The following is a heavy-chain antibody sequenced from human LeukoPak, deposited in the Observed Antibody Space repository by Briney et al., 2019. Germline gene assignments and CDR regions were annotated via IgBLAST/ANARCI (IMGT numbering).Heavy chain of an antibody. D-gene: IGHD1-20*01. V-gene: IGHV4-30-2*01. CDR2: IYHSGST. CDR1: GFTFSSFA. CDR3: ARGGITGSDY. Sequence: LRLSCAASGFTFSSFAMTWVRQPPGKGPEWIGYIYHSGSTYYNPSLKSRVTISVDRSKNQFSLKLSSVTAADTAVYYCARGGITGSDYWGQGTLVTVSS. J-gene: IGHJ4*02.